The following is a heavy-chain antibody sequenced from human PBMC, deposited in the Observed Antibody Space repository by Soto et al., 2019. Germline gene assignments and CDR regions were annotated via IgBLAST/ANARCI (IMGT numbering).Heavy chain of an antibody. J-gene: IGHJ4*02. V-gene: IGHV3-30*18. D-gene: IGHD2-8*01. CDR1: GFTFSRYG. Sequence: QVQLVESGGGVVQPGGSLRLSCAASGFTFSRYGMHWVRQAPGKGLEWVAVMSYDGNNKYYADSVKGRFTVSRDNSRNTQYLQMNSLKVEDTAVYFCAKGFLSGGYCANGVCYHFDYWGQGTPVTVSS. CDR3: AKGFLSGGYCANGVCYHFDY. CDR2: MSYDGNNK.